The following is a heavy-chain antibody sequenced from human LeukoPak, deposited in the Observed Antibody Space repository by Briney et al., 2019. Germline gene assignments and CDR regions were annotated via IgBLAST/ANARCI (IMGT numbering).Heavy chain of an antibody. Sequence: PSETLSLTCTVFGGSISSGDYYWSWVRQPPGKGLEWIGYIYHSGSTYYNPSLKSRVTISVDRSKNQFSLKLSSVTAADTAVYYCARGLTAIRSVFDYWGQRTLVTVSS. CDR2: IYHSGST. D-gene: IGHD2-21*02. V-gene: IGHV4-30-2*01. J-gene: IGHJ4*02. CDR3: ARGLTAIRSVFDY. CDR1: GGSISSGDYY.